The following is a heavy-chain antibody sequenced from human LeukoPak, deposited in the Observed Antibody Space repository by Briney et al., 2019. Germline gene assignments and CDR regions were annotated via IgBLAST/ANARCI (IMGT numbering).Heavy chain of an antibody. J-gene: IGHJ4*02. Sequence: SQTLSLTCTVSGGSISSGSYYWSWIRQPAGKGLEWIGRIYTSGSTNYNPSLKSRVTISVDTSKNRFSLKLSSVTAADTAVYYCGQGWQTPFDYWGQGTLVTVSS. D-gene: IGHD2-15*01. CDR2: IYTSGST. CDR3: GQGWQTPFDY. CDR1: GGSISSGSYY. V-gene: IGHV4-61*02.